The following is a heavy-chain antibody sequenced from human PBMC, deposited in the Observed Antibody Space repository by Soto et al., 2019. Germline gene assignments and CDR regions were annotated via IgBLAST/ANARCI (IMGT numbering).Heavy chain of an antibody. CDR1: GFTFSSYA. CDR3: AKLSGGDAWRDYFDY. CDR2: ISSGGGGT. Sequence: EVQLLESGGGLVQPGGSLRLSCAASGFTFSSYAISWVRQAPGKGLEWVSAISSGGGGTYYADSVKGRFTISRDNSKNTLYLQVSSLRAEDTALYYCAKLSGGDAWRDYFDYWGQGTLVTVSS. J-gene: IGHJ4*02. V-gene: IGHV3-23*01. D-gene: IGHD3-10*01.